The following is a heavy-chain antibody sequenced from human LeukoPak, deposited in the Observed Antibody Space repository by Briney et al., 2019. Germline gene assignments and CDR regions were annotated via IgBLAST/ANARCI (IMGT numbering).Heavy chain of an antibody. J-gene: IGHJ4*02. Sequence: SVKVSCKASGGTFSSYAISCVRQAPGQGLEWMGGIIPIFGTANYAQKFQGRVTITADESTSTAYMELSSLRSEDTAVYYCAREGSSGIIPERYFDYWGQGTLVTVSS. D-gene: IGHD3-22*01. CDR3: AREGSSGIIPERYFDY. CDR2: IIPIFGTA. V-gene: IGHV1-69*13. CDR1: GGTFSSYA.